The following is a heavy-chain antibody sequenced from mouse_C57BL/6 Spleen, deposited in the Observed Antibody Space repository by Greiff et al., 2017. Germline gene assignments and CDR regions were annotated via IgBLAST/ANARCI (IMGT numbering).Heavy chain of an antibody. V-gene: IGHV1-20*01. D-gene: IGHD2-4*01. CDR2: INPYNGDT. CDR3: AIGDYTFDY. Sequence: EVKLQESGPELVKPGDSVKISCKASGYSFTGYFMNWVMQSHGKSLEWIGRINPYNGDTFYNQKFKGKATLTVDKSSSTAHMELRSLTSEASAVYYCAIGDYTFDYWGQGTLVTVSA. J-gene: IGHJ3*01. CDR1: GYSFTGYF.